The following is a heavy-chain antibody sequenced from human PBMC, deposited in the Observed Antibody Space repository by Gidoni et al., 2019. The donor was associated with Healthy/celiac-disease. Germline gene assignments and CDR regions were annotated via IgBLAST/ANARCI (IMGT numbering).Heavy chain of an antibody. Sequence: EVQLLESGGGLVQPGGSLRLSCAASGFTFSSYAMSWVRQAPGKGLEWVSAISGSGGSTYYADSVKGRFTISRDNSKNTLYLQMNSLRAEDTAVYYCAKDPTVTTLWPDYYYYGMDVWGQGTTVTVSS. D-gene: IGHD4-4*01. V-gene: IGHV3-23*01. CDR3: AKDPTVTTLWPDYYYYGMDV. CDR1: GFTFSSYA. CDR2: ISGSGGST. J-gene: IGHJ6*02.